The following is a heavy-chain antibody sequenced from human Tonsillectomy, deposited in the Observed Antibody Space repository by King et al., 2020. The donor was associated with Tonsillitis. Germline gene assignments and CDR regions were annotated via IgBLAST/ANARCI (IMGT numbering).Heavy chain of an antibody. CDR3: ARTYYYDSSGYYSGDAFDI. D-gene: IGHD3-22*01. V-gene: IGHV3-30*01. CDR1: GFTFSSYT. CDR2: MSYDGSKE. Sequence: VQLVESGGGVVQPGRSLRLSCAASGFTFSSYTVHWVRQAPGKGLEWVAVMSYDGSKEYYADSVKGRFTISRDNSKKTLYLQMNSLRAEDTAVYYCARTYYYDSSGYYSGDAFDIWGQGTMVTVSS. J-gene: IGHJ3*02.